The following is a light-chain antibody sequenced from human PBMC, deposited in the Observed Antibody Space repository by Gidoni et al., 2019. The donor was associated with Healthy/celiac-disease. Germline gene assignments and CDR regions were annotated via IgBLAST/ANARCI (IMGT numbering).Light chain of an antibody. J-gene: IGKJ1*01. Sequence: EIVLTQSPGTLSLSPGERATRSCRASQSVSSSYLAWYQQKPGQAPRLLIYGASSRATGIPDRFSGSGSGTDFTLTISRLEPEDFAVYYCQQYGSSLWTFGQXTKVEIK. CDR2: GAS. CDR3: QQYGSSLWT. CDR1: QSVSSSY. V-gene: IGKV3-20*01.